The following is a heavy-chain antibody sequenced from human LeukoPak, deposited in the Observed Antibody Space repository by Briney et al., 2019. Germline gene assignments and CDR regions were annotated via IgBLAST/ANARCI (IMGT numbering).Heavy chain of an antibody. CDR1: GGSINTYY. CDR3: ARATPYSSSSDSYYYAMDV. V-gene: IGHV4-59*08. CDR2: IYYSGST. J-gene: IGHJ6*02. D-gene: IGHD6-6*01. Sequence: SETLSLTCTVSGGSINTYYWSWIRQPPGKGLEWIGYIYYSGSTNYNPSLKSRVTISVDTSKNQFSLKLSSVTAADTAVYYCARATPYSSSSDSYYYAMDVWGQGTTVTVSS.